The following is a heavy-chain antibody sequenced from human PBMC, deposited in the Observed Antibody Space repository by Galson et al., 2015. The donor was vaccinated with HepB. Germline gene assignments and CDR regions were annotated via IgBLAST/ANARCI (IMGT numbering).Heavy chain of an antibody. CDR1: GFTFSSYG. J-gene: IGHJ3*02. Sequence: SLRLSCAASGFTFSSYGMHWVRQAPGKGLEWVAVIWNDGSDKQYGDSVKGRFTISRDNSKNTLYLQMNSLRAEDTAVYYCARGRPQGPAARNDAFDIWGQGTMVAVSS. D-gene: IGHD2-2*01. CDR3: ARGRPQGPAARNDAFDI. CDR2: IWNDGSDK. V-gene: IGHV3-33*01.